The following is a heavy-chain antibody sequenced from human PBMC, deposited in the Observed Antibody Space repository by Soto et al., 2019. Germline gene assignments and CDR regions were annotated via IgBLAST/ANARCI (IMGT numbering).Heavy chain of an antibody. CDR2: IYHSGST. V-gene: IGHV4-30-2*01. CDR3: ARGRRGYCTNGVCYKVGFDY. D-gene: IGHD2-8*01. J-gene: IGHJ4*02. CDR1: GGSISSGGYS. Sequence: PSETLSLTCAVSGGSISSGGYSWSWIRQPPGKGLEWIGYIYHSGSTYYNPSLKSRVTISVDTSKNQFSLKLSSVTAADTAVYYCARGRRGYCTNGVCYKVGFDYWGQGTLVTVSS.